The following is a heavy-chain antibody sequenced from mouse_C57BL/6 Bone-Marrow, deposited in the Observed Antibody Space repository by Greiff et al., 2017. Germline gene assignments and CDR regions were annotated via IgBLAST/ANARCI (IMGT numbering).Heavy chain of an antibody. CDR2: IDPENGDT. Sequence: EVQLQQSGAELVRPGASVKLSCTASGFNIKDDYMHWVKQRPEQGLEWIGWIDPENGDTEYASKFQGKATITADTSSNTAYLQLSSLISEDTAVYYCTTLGGYYFDYWGQGTTLTVSS. D-gene: IGHD4-1*01. CDR1: GFNIKDDY. CDR3: TTLGGYYFDY. V-gene: IGHV14-4*01. J-gene: IGHJ2*01.